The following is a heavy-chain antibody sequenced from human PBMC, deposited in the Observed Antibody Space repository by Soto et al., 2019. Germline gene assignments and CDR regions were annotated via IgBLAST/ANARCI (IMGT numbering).Heavy chain of an antibody. CDR2: VSYTGST. V-gene: IGHV4-31*03. J-gene: IGHJ4*02. Sequence: QVHLQESGPGLVKPTQTLSLACSVSGESITSLGYYWTWVRQPPGKGLEWIGFVSYTGSTFYNSALRSRVTISRHTSPHQFFLAVKSVTVANRTMYFCTRGDYWGQGVLVTVSS. CDR3: TRGDY. CDR1: GESITSLGYY.